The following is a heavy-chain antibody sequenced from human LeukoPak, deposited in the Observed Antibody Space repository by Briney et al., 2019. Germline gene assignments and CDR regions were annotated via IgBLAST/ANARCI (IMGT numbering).Heavy chain of an antibody. D-gene: IGHD6-19*01. CDR3: ARDLRGGWYRLVDY. J-gene: IGHJ4*02. CDR1: GYTFTGYY. CDR2: INPNSGGT. V-gene: IGHV1-2*02. Sequence: ASVKVSCKASGYTFTGYYMHWVRQAPGQGLEWMGWINPNSGGTNYAQKFQGRVTMTRDTSISTAYMELSRLRSDDTAVYYCARDLRGGWYRLVDYWGQGTLVTVSS.